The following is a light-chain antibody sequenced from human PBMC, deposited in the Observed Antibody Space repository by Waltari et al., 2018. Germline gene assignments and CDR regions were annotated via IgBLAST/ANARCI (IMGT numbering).Light chain of an antibody. CDR3: GGGGGGGGGG. V-gene: IGLV2-14*03. J-gene: IGLJ3*02. CDR1: SSDVGGYNY. Sequence: QSALTQPASVSGSPGQSITISCPGTSSDVGGYNYVSWYHQPPGKAPKLMIYDVSNRPSGVSNRFAGSKSGKTAGLTICGVRGEGGADEWGGGGGGGGGGGFGGGTKLTVL. CDR2: DVS.